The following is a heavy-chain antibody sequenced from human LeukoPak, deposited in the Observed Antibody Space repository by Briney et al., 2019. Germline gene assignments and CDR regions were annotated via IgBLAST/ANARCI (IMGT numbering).Heavy chain of an antibody. CDR2: MSATSGRR. V-gene: IGHV3-23*01. Sequence: GGSLRLSCAASGVNFGNYAMSWVRQAPGKGLEWVSTMSATSGRRHYADSVKGRFTISRDNSENTVYLQMNSLRGDDTAIYFCADAGYSDRWYSDYWGQGTLVTVSS. CDR1: GVNFGNYA. D-gene: IGHD1-26*01. CDR3: ADAGYSDRWYSDY. J-gene: IGHJ4*02.